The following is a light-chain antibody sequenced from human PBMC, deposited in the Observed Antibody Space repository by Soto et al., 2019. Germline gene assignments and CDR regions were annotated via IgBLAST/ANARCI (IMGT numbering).Light chain of an antibody. CDR2: GAS. Sequence: DIQMTQSPSYLSASVGDRVTITCRASQGISNDLGWFRQKPGKAPKRLIYGASSLQSGVPSRFRGSGFGTEFTLTISSLQPEDFATYYCVQHNRYPPTFGQGTKVDIK. V-gene: IGKV1-17*01. CDR1: QGISND. J-gene: IGKJ1*01. CDR3: VQHNRYPPT.